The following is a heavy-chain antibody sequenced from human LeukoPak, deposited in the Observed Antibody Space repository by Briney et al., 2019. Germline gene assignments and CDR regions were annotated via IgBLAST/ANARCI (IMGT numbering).Heavy chain of an antibody. CDR1: GGSISSSSYY. CDR3: ARADYGDYVTNYYYYMDV. J-gene: IGHJ6*03. CDR2: IYYSGST. Sequence: SETLSLTCTVSGGSISSSSYYWGWIRQPPGKGLEWIGYIYYSGSTNYNPSLKSRVTISVDTSKNQFSLKLSSVTAADTAVYYCARADYGDYVTNYYYYMDVWGKGTTVTISS. D-gene: IGHD4-17*01. V-gene: IGHV4-61*05.